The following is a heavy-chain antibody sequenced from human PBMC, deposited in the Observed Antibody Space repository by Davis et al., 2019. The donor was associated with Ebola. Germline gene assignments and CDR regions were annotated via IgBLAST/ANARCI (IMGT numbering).Heavy chain of an antibody. CDR3: SIGGTTGGFDY. CDR1: GGTFSSYA. V-gene: IGHV1-24*01. Sequence: ALVKVSCKASGGTFSSYAISWVRQAPGKGLEWMGYFDPEDGEAIYAQNFQGRVTMTEDTSTNTAYMELSGLRSEDTAVYYCSIGGTTGGFDYWGQGTLVTVSS. D-gene: IGHD1-14*01. CDR2: FDPEDGEA. J-gene: IGHJ4*02.